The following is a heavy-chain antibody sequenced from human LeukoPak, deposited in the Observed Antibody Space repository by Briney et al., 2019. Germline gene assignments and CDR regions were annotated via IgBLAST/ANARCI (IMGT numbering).Heavy chain of an antibody. D-gene: IGHD3-16*01. Sequence: PSGTLSLTCAVSGGSISSSYWWTWVRQPPGKGLEWIGEIYHSGSTNYNPSLESRVSISVDKSKNQFSLKLSSVTAADTAVYYCARYVRGDFQHWGQGTLVTVSS. V-gene: IGHV4-4*02. J-gene: IGHJ1*01. CDR3: ARYVRGDFQH. CDR1: GGSISSSYW. CDR2: IYHSGST.